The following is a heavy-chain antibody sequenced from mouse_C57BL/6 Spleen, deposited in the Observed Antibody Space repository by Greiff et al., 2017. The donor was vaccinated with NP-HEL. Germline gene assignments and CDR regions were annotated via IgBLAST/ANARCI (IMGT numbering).Heavy chain of an antibody. V-gene: IGHV5-17*01. Sequence: EVQLVESGGGLVKPGGSLKLSCAASGFTFSDYGMHWVRQAPEKGLEWVAYISSGSSTIYYADTVKGRFTISRDNAKNTLFLQMTSLSSEDTAMYYCARGSYWYFDVWGTGTTVTVSS. J-gene: IGHJ1*03. CDR3: ARGSYWYFDV. CDR1: GFTFSDYG. CDR2: ISSGSSTI.